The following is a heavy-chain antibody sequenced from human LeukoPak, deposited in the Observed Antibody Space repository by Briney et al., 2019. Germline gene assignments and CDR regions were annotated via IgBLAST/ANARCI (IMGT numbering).Heavy chain of an antibody. V-gene: IGHV3-21*01. D-gene: IGHD3-22*01. J-gene: IGHJ4*02. Sequence: AGGSLRLSCAASGFTFSSYSMNWVRQAPGKVLEWVSSISSSSSYIYYADSVKGRFTISRDNAKNSLYLQMNSLRAEDTAVYYCARDTYYYDSSGYYQSDYWGQGTLVTVSS. CDR3: ARDTYYYDSSGYYQSDY. CDR2: ISSSSSYI. CDR1: GFTFSSYS.